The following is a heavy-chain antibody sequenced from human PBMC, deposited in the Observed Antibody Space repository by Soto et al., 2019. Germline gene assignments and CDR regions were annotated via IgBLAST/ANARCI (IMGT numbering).Heavy chain of an antibody. V-gene: IGHV1-69*13. J-gene: IGHJ4*02. CDR2: IIPIFGTA. CDR1: GGTFSSYA. Sequence: ASVKVSCKASGGTFSSYAISWVRQAPGQGLEWMGGIIPIFGTANYAQKFQGRVTITADESTSTAYMELSSLRSEDTAVYYCASGPYYYDSSGYPLDYWGQGTLVTVSS. CDR3: ASGPYYYDSSGYPLDY. D-gene: IGHD3-22*01.